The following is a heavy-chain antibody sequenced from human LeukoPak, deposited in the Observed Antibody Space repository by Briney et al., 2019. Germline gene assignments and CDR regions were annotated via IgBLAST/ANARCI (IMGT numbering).Heavy chain of an antibody. Sequence: SETLSLTCAVYGGSFSDYNWTWIRQPPGKGLEWIGEINHSGRTKYNPSLRSRVTISVDTSKSQFSLDLKSVTAADTAVYYCARGRGVVYRDWFDHWGQGTLVTVSS. CDR2: INHSGRT. D-gene: IGHD2-8*02. V-gene: IGHV4-34*01. CDR3: ARGRGVVYRDWFDH. J-gene: IGHJ5*02. CDR1: GGSFSDYN.